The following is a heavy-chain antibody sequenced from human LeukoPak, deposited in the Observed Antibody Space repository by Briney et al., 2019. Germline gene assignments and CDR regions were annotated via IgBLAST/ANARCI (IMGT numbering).Heavy chain of an antibody. CDR3: VKDFGGNYDY. J-gene: IGHJ4*02. CDR2: IDYDGSIT. V-gene: IGHV3-74*01. D-gene: IGHD1-7*01. CDR1: GFTFSSYW. Sequence: PGGSLRLSCAASGFTFSSYWIHWVRQVPGKGLVWVSRIDYDGSITNYADSVKGRFTISRDNARNTLYLQMNSLRVDDTAVYYCVKDFGGNYDYWGQGTLVTVSS.